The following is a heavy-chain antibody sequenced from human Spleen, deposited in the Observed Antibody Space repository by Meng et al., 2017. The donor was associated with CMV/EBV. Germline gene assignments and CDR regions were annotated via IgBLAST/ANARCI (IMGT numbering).Heavy chain of an antibody. D-gene: IGHD2/OR15-2a*01. Sequence: ASVKVSCKASGYTFTSYGISWVRQAPGQGLEWMGWISAYNGNTGYAQKFQGRVTITRNTSISTAYMELSSLRSEDTAVYYCARGGISTDNWFDPWGQGTLVTVSS. J-gene: IGHJ5*02. CDR1: GYTFTSYG. CDR2: ISAYNGNT. V-gene: IGHV1-8*03. CDR3: ARGGISTDNWFDP.